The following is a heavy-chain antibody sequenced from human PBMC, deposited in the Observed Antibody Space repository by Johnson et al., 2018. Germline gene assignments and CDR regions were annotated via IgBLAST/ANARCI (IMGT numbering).Heavy chain of an antibody. CDR3: VRVTNSGVNGRGYFEF. Sequence: QVQLQESGPGLVKPLETLSLTCSVSGDSISRGDHYWAWIRQPPGKRLEWIGSMHYSGTTYNASLKSRVTISVETSKNQFSLKLTSVTAADTAVYYCVRVTNSGVNGRGYFEFWGQGNLVTVSS. V-gene: IGHV4-39*07. D-gene: IGHD3-10*01. CDR1: GDSISRGDHY. J-gene: IGHJ4*02. CDR2: MHYSGTT.